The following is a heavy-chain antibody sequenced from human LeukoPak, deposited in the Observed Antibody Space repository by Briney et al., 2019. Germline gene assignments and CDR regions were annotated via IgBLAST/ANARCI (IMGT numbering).Heavy chain of an antibody. CDR2: INLNTGAT. J-gene: IGHJ6*02. D-gene: IGHD1-26*01. CDR1: GYTFINYY. Sequence: ASVKASCKASGYTFINYYIHWVRQAPGQGLEWMGCINLNTGATHYAQRFQGRVTVTRDTSILTAYMDLSGLTFDDRAVYYCAREFVGYHLDVWGQGTTVTVSS. V-gene: IGHV1-2*02. CDR3: AREFVGYHLDV.